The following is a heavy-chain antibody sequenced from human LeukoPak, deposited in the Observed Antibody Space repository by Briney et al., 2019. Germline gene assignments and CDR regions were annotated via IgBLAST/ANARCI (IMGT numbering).Heavy chain of an antibody. V-gene: IGHV4-4*07. CDR2: IYTSGST. CDR3: ARDQCSSTSCYSSNWFDP. D-gene: IGHD2-2*01. CDR1: GGSISSYY. Sequence: SETLSLTCTVSGGSISSYYWSWIRQPAGKGLEWIGRIYTSGSTNYNPSLKSRVTMSVDTSKNQFSLKLSTVTAADTAVYYRARDQCSSTSCYSSNWFDPWGQGTLVTVSS. J-gene: IGHJ5*02.